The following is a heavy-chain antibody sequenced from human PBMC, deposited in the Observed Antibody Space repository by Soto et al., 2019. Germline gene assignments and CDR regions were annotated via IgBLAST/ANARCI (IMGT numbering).Heavy chain of an antibody. CDR3: ARVSSNIVATGFDY. D-gene: IGHD5-12*01. CDR1: GYTFTSYG. Sequence: ASVKVSCKASGYTFTSYGISWVRQAPGQGLEWMGWISAYNGNTNYAQKLQGRVTMTTDTSTSTAYMELRSLRSDDTAVYYCARVSSNIVATGFDYWGQGTLVTVSS. V-gene: IGHV1-18*01. CDR2: ISAYNGNT. J-gene: IGHJ4*02.